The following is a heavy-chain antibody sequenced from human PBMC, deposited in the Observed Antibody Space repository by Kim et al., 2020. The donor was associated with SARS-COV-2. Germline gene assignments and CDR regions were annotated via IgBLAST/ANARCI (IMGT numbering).Heavy chain of an antibody. Sequence: ASVKVSCKVSGYTLTELSMHWVRQAPGKGLEWMGGFDPEDGETIYAQKFQGRVTMTEDTSTDTAYMELSSLRSEDTAVYYCATASNYDILTGYSHPPDYWGRETLVTVSS. V-gene: IGHV1-24*01. D-gene: IGHD3-9*01. CDR3: ATASNYDILTGYSHPPDY. CDR1: GYTLTELS. CDR2: FDPEDGET. J-gene: IGHJ4*02.